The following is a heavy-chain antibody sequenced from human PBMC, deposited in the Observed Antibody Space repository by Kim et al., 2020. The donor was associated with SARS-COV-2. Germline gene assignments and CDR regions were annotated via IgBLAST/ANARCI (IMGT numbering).Heavy chain of an antibody. CDR3: ALYLAPSRYYDFWSGYSHSYGIDV. J-gene: IGHJ6*02. Sequence: GGSLRLSCAASGFTFDDYALHLFRPAPFPFLEWVSLISRDGCSTYYADSVKGRFTISRDNSKNSLYPQMNSMRTEDTALYYCALYLAPSRYYDFWSGYSHSYGIDVWGQGTTVTVSS. V-gene: IGHV3-43*02. CDR2: ISRDGCST. D-gene: IGHD3-3*01. CDR1: GFTFDDYA.